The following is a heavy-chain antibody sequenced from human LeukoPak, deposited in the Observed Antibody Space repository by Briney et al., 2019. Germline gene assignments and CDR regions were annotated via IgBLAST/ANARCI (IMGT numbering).Heavy chain of an antibody. CDR1: GYTFTGYY. CDR3: ARDYYDSSGFGAFDI. Sequence: ASVKVSCKASGYTFTGYYMHWVRQAPGQGLEWMGWINPNSGGTNHAQKFQGRVTMTRDTSISTAYMELSRLRSDDTAVYYCARDYYDSSGFGAFDIWGQGTMVTVSS. CDR2: INPNSGGT. D-gene: IGHD3-22*01. J-gene: IGHJ3*02. V-gene: IGHV1-2*02.